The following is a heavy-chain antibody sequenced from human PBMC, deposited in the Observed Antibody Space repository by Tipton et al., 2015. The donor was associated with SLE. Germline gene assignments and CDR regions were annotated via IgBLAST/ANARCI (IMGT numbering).Heavy chain of an antibody. CDR1: GGSISSHY. V-gene: IGHV4-59*11. Sequence: TLSLTCTVSGGSISSHYCSWIRQPPGKGLEWIGYMSYSGSTYYNPSLKSRVTISVDTSKTQFSLNLSSVTAADTAVYYCARGGVVVTGRDSYYYGMDVWGQGTTVTVSS. D-gene: IGHD2-21*02. CDR3: ARGGVVVTGRDSYYYGMDV. J-gene: IGHJ6*02. CDR2: MSYSGST.